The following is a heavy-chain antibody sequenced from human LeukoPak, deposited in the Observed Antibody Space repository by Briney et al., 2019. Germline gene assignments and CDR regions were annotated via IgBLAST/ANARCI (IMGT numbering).Heavy chain of an antibody. J-gene: IGHJ6*02. D-gene: IGHD6-13*01. CDR3: ARGPDSSSWSLSYYYGMDV. CDR1: GGSISSYY. CDR2: IYYRGST. V-gene: IGHV4-59*01. Sequence: SETLSLTCTVSGGSISSYYWSWIRQPPGKGLEWIGYIYYRGSTNYNPSLKSRVTISVDTSKNQFSLKLSSVTAADTAVYYCARGPDSSSWSLSYYYGMDVWGQGTTVTVSS.